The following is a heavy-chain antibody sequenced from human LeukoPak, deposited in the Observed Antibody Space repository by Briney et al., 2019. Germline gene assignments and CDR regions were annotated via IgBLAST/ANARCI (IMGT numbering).Heavy chain of an antibody. V-gene: IGHV3-30*03. CDR2: ISYDGSNK. CDR1: GFTFSSYG. D-gene: IGHD3-16*01. J-gene: IGHJ4*02. Sequence: GGSLRLSCAASGFTFSSYGMHWVRQAPGRGLEWVAVISYDGSNKYYADSVKGRFTISRDNSKNTLYLQMNSLRAEDTAVYYCATEGAWGNPVYFDYWGQGTLVTVSS. CDR3: ATEGAWGNPVYFDY.